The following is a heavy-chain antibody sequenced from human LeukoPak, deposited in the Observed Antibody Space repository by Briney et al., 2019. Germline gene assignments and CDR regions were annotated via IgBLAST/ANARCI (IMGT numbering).Heavy chain of an antibody. V-gene: IGHV3-30*02. D-gene: IGHD6-13*01. CDR3: AKALRGVAAAGLFDY. CDR2: IRYDGSNK. Sequence: AGSLRLSCAASGFTFSTYGMHWVRQAPGKGLEWVAFIRYDGSNKYFADSVKGRITISSDNSKNTLSLQMISLRAEDTAVYYCAKALRGVAAAGLFDYWGQGTLVTVSP. CDR1: GFTFSTYG. J-gene: IGHJ4*02.